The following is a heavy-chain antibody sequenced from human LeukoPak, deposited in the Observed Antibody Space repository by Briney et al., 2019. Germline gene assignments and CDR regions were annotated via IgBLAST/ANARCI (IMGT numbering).Heavy chain of an antibody. J-gene: IGHJ4*02. V-gene: IGHV3-53*01. CDR3: ASYCSGGSCYRGVLAG. D-gene: IGHD2-15*01. CDR1: GFTVSSNY. Sequence: GGSLRLSCAASGFTVSSNYMSWVRQAPGKGLEWVSVIYSGGSTYYADSVKGRFTISRDNSKNTLYLQMNSLRAEDTAVYYCASYCSGGSCYRGVLAGRGQGTLVTVSS. CDR2: IYSGGST.